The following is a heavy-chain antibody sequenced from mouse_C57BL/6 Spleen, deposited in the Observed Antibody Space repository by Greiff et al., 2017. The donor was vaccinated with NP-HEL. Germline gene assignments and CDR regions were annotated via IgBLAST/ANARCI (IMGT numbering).Heavy chain of an antibody. V-gene: IGHV1-61*01. D-gene: IGHD2-3*01. CDR1: FYTFPLYW. CDR2: IYPSDSET. CDR3: ARWGDGAMDY. Sequence: PLPPSWSSLLRPGSSVPLSFPSSFYTFPLYWMDLVTHRPVQCLEWIGNIYPSDSETHYNQKFKDKATLTVDKSSSTAYMQLSSLTSEDSAVYYCARWGDGAMDYWGQGTSVTVSS. J-gene: IGHJ4*01.